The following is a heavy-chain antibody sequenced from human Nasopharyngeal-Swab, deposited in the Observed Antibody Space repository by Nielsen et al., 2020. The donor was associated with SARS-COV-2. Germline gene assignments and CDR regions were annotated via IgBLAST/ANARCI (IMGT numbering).Heavy chain of an antibody. CDR1: GFTFSSYA. Sequence: GESLKISCAASGFTFSSYAMSWVRQAPGKGLEWVSAISGSGGSTYYADSVKGRFTISRDNAKNSLYLQMNSLRAEDTAVFYCARDPGYSSGWYSGWYFDLWGRGTLVTVSS. CDR2: ISGSGGST. V-gene: IGHV3-23*01. J-gene: IGHJ2*01. D-gene: IGHD6-19*01. CDR3: ARDPGYSSGWYSGWYFDL.